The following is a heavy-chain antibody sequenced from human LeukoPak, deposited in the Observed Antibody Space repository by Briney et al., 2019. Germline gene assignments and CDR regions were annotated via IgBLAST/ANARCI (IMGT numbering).Heavy chain of an antibody. CDR2: INHSGST. J-gene: IGHJ3*02. CDR1: GESFSGYY. CDR3: ARGLTAFDI. D-gene: IGHD4/OR15-4a*01. Sequence: SETLSLTCAVYGESFSGYYWSWIRQPPGKGLEWIGEINHSGSTNYNPSLKSRVTISVDTSKNQFSLKLSSVTAADTAVYYCARGLTAFDIWGQGTMVTVSS. V-gene: IGHV4-34*01.